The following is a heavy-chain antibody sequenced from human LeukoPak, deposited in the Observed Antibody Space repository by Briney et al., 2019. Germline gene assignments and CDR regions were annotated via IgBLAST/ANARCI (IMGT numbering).Heavy chain of an antibody. D-gene: IGHD3-22*01. CDR2: INGDGSEK. J-gene: IGHJ4*02. V-gene: IGHV3-7*01. Sequence: PGGSLRLSCVGSGFTLNSSWINWVRQAPGKGLEGVAGINGDGSEKYCVDSVKGRFTISRDNAKNSLYLQMNSLRAEDTAVYYCARALGDSSGPSDYWGQGTLVTVSS. CDR3: ARALGDSSGPSDY. CDR1: GFTLNSSW.